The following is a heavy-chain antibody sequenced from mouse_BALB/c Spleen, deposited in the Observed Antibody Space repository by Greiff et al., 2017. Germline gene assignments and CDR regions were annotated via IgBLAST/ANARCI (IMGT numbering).Heavy chain of an antibody. D-gene: IGHD1-1*01. CDR1: GFTFSSYG. J-gene: IGHJ2*01. CDR3: ARRDYGSLDY. V-gene: IGHV5-6-3*01. Sequence: EVKLMESGGGLVQPGGSLKLSCAASGFTFSSYGMSWVRQTPDKRLELVATINSNGGSTYYPDSVKGRFTISRDNAKNTLYLQMSSLKSEDTAMYYCARRDYGSLDYWGQGTTLTVSS. CDR2: INSNGGST.